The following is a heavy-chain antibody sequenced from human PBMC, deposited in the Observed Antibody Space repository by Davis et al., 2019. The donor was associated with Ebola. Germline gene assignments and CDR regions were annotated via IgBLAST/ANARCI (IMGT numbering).Heavy chain of an antibody. CDR3: ARDNRGGHFDY. J-gene: IGHJ4*02. CDR1: GFTFSYYG. CDR2: IKQDGSEK. D-gene: IGHD2-15*01. V-gene: IGHV3-7*01. Sequence: GGSLRLSCTASGFTFSYYGMNWVRQAPGKGLEWVANIKQDGSEKYYVDSVKGRFTISRDNAKNSLYLQMNSLRAEDTAVYYCARDNRGGHFDYWGQGTLVTVSS.